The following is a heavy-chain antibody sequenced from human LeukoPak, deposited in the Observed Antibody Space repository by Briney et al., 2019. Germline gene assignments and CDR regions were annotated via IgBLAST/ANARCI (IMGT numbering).Heavy chain of an antibody. CDR2: ISYDGSNK. V-gene: IGHV3-30*18. CDR1: GFTFSSYG. D-gene: IGHD5-18*01. CDR3: AKGTNVDTAMVNIGVDY. Sequence: GGSLRLSCAASGFTFSSYGMHWVRQAPGKGLEWVAVISYDGSNKYYADSVKGRFTISRDNSKNTLYLQMNSLRAEDTAVYYCAKGTNVDTAMVNIGVDYWGQGTLVTVSS. J-gene: IGHJ4*02.